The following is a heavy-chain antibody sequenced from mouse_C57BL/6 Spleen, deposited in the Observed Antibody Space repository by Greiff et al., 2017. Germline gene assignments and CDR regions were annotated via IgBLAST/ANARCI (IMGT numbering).Heavy chain of an antibody. Sequence: DVMLVESEGGLVQPGSSMKLSCTASGFTFSDYYMAWVRQVPEKGLDWVANINYDGSSTYYLDSLKSRFIISRDNAKNILYLQMSSLKSEDTATYYCARYGSSPWYFDYWGQGTTLTVSS. CDR2: INYDGSST. V-gene: IGHV5-16*01. J-gene: IGHJ2*01. CDR1: GFTFSDYY. CDR3: ARYGSSPWYFDY. D-gene: IGHD1-1*01.